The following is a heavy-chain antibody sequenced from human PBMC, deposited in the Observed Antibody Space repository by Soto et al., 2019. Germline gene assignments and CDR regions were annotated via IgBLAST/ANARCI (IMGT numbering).Heavy chain of an antibody. CDR3: TTLILTYYDISQYGMDV. Sequence: PGGSLRLSCAASGFTFSNAWMNWVRQAPGKGLEWVGRIKSKTDGGTTDYAAPVKGRFTISRDDSKNTLYLQMNSLKTEDTAVYYCTTLILTYYDISQYGMDVWGQGTTVTVSS. D-gene: IGHD3-9*01. CDR2: IKSKTDGGTT. V-gene: IGHV3-15*01. CDR1: GFTFSNAW. J-gene: IGHJ6*02.